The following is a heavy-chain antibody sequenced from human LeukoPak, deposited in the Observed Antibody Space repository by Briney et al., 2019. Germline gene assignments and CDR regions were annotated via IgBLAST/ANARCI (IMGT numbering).Heavy chain of an antibody. CDR3: VRLDYSNFFDY. V-gene: IGHV4-39*07. J-gene: IGHJ4*02. Sequence: PETLSLTCTVSGDSITNNNCYWGWVRQPPGKGLEWIASIYYTGSSYYNPSLKSRVTMSVDTSKNQFSLKLSSVTAADTAVYYCVRLDYSNFFDYWGQGNLVTVSS. CDR2: IYYTGSS. D-gene: IGHD4-11*01. CDR1: GDSITNNNCY.